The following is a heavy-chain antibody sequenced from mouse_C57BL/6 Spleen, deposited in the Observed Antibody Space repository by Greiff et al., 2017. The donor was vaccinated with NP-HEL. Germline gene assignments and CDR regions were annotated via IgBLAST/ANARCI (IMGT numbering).Heavy chain of an antibody. CDR3: ARDYYYGSREYAMDY. D-gene: IGHD1-1*01. CDR1: GFTFSDYY. J-gene: IGHJ4*01. Sequence: EVKLVESEGGLVQPGSSMKLSCTASGFTFSDYYMAWVRQVPEKGLEWVANINYDGSSTYYLDSLKSRFIISRDNAKNILYLQMSSLKSEDTATYYCARDYYYGSREYAMDYWGQGTSVTVSS. V-gene: IGHV5-16*01. CDR2: INYDGSST.